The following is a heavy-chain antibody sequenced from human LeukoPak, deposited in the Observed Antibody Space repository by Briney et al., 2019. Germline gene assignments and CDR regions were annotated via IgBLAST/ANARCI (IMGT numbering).Heavy chain of an antibody. Sequence: GGSLRLSCAASGFTFDDYGLSWVRQAPGKGLEWVSVIYSGGSTYYVDSVKGRFTVSRDNSKNTLYLHMNSLRAEDTAVYYCARLVYGPHIFDYWGQGTLVTVSS. D-gene: IGHD2/OR15-2a*01. CDR3: ARLVYGPHIFDY. J-gene: IGHJ4*02. V-gene: IGHV3-66*01. CDR1: GFTFDDYG. CDR2: IYSGGST.